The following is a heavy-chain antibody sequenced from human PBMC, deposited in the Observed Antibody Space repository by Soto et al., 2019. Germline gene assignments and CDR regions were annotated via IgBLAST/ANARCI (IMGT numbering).Heavy chain of an antibody. CDR1: GLTLTNVW. Sequence: EVQLVESGGGLVKPGGSLRVSCAVSGLTLTNVWMNWVRQAPGKGLEWVALIRSKGDGGTTDYAAPVKGRFTISRDDSKNTLYLQMNSLESEDTAVYYCAWGAAQFYESWGLGTLVTVSS. CDR3: AWGAAQFYES. V-gene: IGHV3-15*07. CDR2: IRSKGDGGTT. J-gene: IGHJ5*02. D-gene: IGHD3-16*01.